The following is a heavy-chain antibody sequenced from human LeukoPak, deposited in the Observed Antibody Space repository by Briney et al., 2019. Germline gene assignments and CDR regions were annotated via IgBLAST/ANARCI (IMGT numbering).Heavy chain of an antibody. CDR2: LSYDGSNK. D-gene: IGHD6-19*01. J-gene: IGHJ3*02. CDR1: GFSFSSYG. V-gene: IGHV3-30*18. CDR3: AKVRSSSGWVYDAFDI. Sequence: GGSLRLSCAASGFSFSSYGMHWVRQAPGKGVEWGAVLSYDGSNKYYADSVKGRFTISRDNSQNALFLQMNSLRAEDTAVFYCAKVRSSSGWVYDAFDIWGQGTLVTVSS.